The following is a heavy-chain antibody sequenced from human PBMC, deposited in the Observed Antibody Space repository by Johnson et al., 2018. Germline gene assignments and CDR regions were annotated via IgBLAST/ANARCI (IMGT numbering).Heavy chain of an antibody. J-gene: IGHJ6*02. V-gene: IGHV3-7*01. CDR2: IKQDGSEK. Sequence: EVQLVESGGGLVQXGGSXRLXCAASGFTFSGYWMSWVRQVPGKGLEWVANIKQDGSEKYDVDSVKGRFTIPRDNAKNSLYLQMNSLRAEDTAVYYCARLRHSGRGKDYYYCGMDVWGQGTTVTVSS. D-gene: IGHD6-19*01. CDR1: GFTFSGYW. CDR3: ARLRHSGRGKDYYYCGMDV.